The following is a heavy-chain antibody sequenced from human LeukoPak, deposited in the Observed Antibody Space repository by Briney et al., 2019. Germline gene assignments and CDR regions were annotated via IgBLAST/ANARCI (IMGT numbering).Heavy chain of an antibody. Sequence: SETLSLTCAVDAGSFSGYYGSWIRQPTGKGLEWIGEINHSGSTNYNPSLKSRVTISVDTSKNQFSLKLSSVTAADTAVYYCARQNYYGSGSYYSSYYYYMDVWGKGTTVTISS. CDR1: AGSFSGYY. V-gene: IGHV4-34*01. CDR2: INHSGST. J-gene: IGHJ6*03. CDR3: ARQNYYGSGSYYSSYYYYMDV. D-gene: IGHD3-10*01.